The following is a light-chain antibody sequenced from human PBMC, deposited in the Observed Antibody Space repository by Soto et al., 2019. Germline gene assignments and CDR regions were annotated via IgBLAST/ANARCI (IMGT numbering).Light chain of an antibody. CDR2: GAS. Sequence: EIVLTQYPGTLSLSPGERATLSCRSSQSVSSSYLAWYQQKPGQAPRLLIYGASSRATGIPDRFSGSGSGTDFTLTISRLEAEDLAVYYCQQYGSSPRTFGQGTKVDIK. V-gene: IGKV3-20*01. CDR3: QQYGSSPRT. J-gene: IGKJ1*01. CDR1: QSVSSSY.